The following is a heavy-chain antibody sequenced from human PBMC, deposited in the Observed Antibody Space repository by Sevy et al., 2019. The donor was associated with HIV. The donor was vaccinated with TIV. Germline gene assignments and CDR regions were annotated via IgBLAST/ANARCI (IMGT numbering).Heavy chain of an antibody. D-gene: IGHD3-22*01. CDR1: GGTFSSYA. V-gene: IGHV1-69*05. CDR2: IIPIFGTA. J-gene: IGHJ3*02. Sequence: ASVKVSCKASGGTFSSYAISWVRQAPGQGLEWMGGIIPIFGTANCAQKFQGRVTITTDESTSTAYMELSSLRSEDTAVYYCARRQEYYDSSGYYYESAFDIWGQGTMVTVSS. CDR3: ARRQEYYDSSGYYYESAFDI.